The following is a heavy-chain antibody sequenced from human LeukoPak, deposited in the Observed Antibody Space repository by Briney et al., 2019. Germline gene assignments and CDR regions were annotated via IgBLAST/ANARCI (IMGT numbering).Heavy chain of an antibody. CDR3: AKDLTIFGVVTPDY. V-gene: IGHV3-30*02. Sequence: GGSLRLSCAASGFTFSSYAMHWVRQAPGKGLEWVAFIRYDGSNKYYADSVKGRFTISRDNSKNTLYLQMNSLRAEDTAVYYCAKDLTIFGVVTPDYWGQGTLVTVSS. CDR1: GFTFSSYA. CDR2: IRYDGSNK. J-gene: IGHJ4*02. D-gene: IGHD3-3*01.